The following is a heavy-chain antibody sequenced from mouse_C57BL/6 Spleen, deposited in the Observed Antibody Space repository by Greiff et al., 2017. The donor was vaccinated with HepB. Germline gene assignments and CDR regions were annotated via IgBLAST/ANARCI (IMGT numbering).Heavy chain of an antibody. CDR3: ARGSSDYYGSSYYAMDY. CDR2: IYPGSGST. Sequence: QVHVKQPGAELVKPGASVKMSCKASGYTFTSYWITWVKQRPGQGLEWIGDIYPGSGSTNYNEKFKSKATLTVDTSSSTAYMQLSSLTSEDSAVYYCARGSSDYYGSSYYAMDYWGQGTSVTVSS. J-gene: IGHJ4*01. CDR1: GYTFTSYW. V-gene: IGHV1-55*01. D-gene: IGHD1-1*01.